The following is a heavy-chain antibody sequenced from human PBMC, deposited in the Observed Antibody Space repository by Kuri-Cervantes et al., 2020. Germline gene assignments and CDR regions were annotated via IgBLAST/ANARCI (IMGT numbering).Heavy chain of an antibody. Sequence: GESLKISCAASGSTFSSSAMQRVRQAPGKGLECVAVISYDGSNKYYADSVKGRFTISSDNSKNTLYLQMNSLRAEDTAVYYCARVPSGGSSDYWGQGTLVTVSS. CDR3: ARVPSGGSSDY. CDR1: GSTFSSSA. D-gene: IGHD6-13*01. V-gene: IGHV3-30-3*01. CDR2: ISYDGSNK. J-gene: IGHJ4*02.